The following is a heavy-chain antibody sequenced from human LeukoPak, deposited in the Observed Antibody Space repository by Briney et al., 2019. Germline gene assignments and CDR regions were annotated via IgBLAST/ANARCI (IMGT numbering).Heavy chain of an antibody. Sequence: PGGSLRLSCAASGFTFSSYGMHWVRQAPGKGLEWVAVIWYDGSNKYYADSVKGRFTISRDNSKNTLYLQMHSLRAEDTAVYYCARAEEATIMVFDYWGQGTLVTVSS. CDR2: IWYDGSNK. D-gene: IGHD5-24*01. CDR1: GFTFSSYG. CDR3: ARAEEATIMVFDY. V-gene: IGHV3-33*01. J-gene: IGHJ4*02.